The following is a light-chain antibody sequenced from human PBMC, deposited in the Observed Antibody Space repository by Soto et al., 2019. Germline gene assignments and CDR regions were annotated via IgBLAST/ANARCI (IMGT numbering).Light chain of an antibody. Sequence: MTQSPSNLSRTVGDRVTIPCLASQSIDNKLPCYQPKPGKAPKLLLYHASTLQSGVPSTFDGSGFGTEFTLTISILLPEHFAAYYCQAYSHSSWTSGQGTKVDI. V-gene: IGKV1-5*01. CDR1: QSIDNK. CDR2: HAS. CDR3: QAYSHSSWT. J-gene: IGKJ1*01.